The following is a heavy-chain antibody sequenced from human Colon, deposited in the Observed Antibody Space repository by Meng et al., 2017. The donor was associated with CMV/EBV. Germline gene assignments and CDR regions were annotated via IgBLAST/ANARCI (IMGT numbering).Heavy chain of an antibody. D-gene: IGHD1-26*01. V-gene: IGHV4-34*02. CDR1: GGSFSNYF. Sequence: QVPLQQWGAGLLKPSEPLSLTCSVYGGSFSNYFWTWIRQPPGKGLEWIGEIYHSQLNYNPSLKSRVTISRDTSKNQFSLKLSSVTAADTAVYYCATGSSQAWELLHYWGQGTLVTVSS. J-gene: IGHJ4*02. CDR2: IYHSQL. CDR3: ATGSSQAWELLHY.